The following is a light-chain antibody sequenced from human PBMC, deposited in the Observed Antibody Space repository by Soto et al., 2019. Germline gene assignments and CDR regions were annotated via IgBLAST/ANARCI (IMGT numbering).Light chain of an antibody. CDR3: CSYVGARTYV. CDR2: EGK. Sequence: QSALTQPASVSGSPGQSITISCTGSVSDVGNFGPVSWYQQHPGQVPKLIIYEGKRRPSGVSSRFSGSKSGNTASLTISGLQAEDEADYYCCSYVGARTYVFGTGTKVTVL. J-gene: IGLJ1*01. V-gene: IGLV2-23*01. CDR1: VSDVGNFGP.